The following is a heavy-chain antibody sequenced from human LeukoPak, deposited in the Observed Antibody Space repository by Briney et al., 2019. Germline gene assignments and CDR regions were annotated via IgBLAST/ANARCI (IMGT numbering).Heavy chain of an antibody. CDR1: GGSISSGSYY. CDR2: IYTSGST. Sequence: PSETLSLTCTVSGGSISSGSYYWSWTRQPAGKGLEWIGRIYTSGSTNYNPSLKSRVTISVDTSRNQFSLKLSSVTAADTAVYYCARDFSGSLAWGQGTLVTVSS. V-gene: IGHV4-61*02. J-gene: IGHJ5*02. D-gene: IGHD1-26*01. CDR3: ARDFSGSLA.